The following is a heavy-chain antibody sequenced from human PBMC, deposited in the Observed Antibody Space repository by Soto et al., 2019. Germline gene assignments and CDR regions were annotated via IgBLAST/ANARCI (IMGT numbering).Heavy chain of an antibody. CDR1: GGTFNTYA. J-gene: IGHJ4*02. Sequence: QVQLVQSGAEMKKPGSSVKVSCQSSGGTFNTYAMNWVRQAPGQGPEWMGDISPMFGAANDAPTFQGRVTITADESTGTSYMQLSSLTSEDTALYFCAREVQVHTPAFVYWGQGTLVTVSS. D-gene: IGHD3-10*01. CDR2: ISPMFGAA. CDR3: AREVQVHTPAFVY. V-gene: IGHV1-69*19.